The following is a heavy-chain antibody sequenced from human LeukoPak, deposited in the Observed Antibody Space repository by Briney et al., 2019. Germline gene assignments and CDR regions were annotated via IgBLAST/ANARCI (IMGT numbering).Heavy chain of an antibody. D-gene: IGHD6-19*01. CDR1: GFSFGSYA. J-gene: IGHJ4*02. CDR2: ICGRGGST. Sequence: PGGSLRLSCAASGFSFGSYAMSWVRQAPGKGLEGVSAICGRGGSTYYADSVKGRFTISRDSSKNKLYLQMNSLRAEDTAVYYCAKDRGSGWPQFDYWGQGTLVTVSS. V-gene: IGHV3-23*01. CDR3: AKDRGSGWPQFDY.